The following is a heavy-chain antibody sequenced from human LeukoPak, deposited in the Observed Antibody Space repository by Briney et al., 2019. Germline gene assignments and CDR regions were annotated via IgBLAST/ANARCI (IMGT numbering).Heavy chain of an antibody. J-gene: IGHJ6*03. Sequence: PGGSLRLSCAASGFTFSSYEMTWVRQAPGKGLEWVSYISSSGSTIYYADSVKGRFNITRDNARNSLYLQMNSLRAEDTAVYYCARTPGERYCSGGSCYFHYYYMDVWGKGTTVTVS. CDR1: GFTFSSYE. D-gene: IGHD2-15*01. CDR2: ISSSGSTI. CDR3: ARTPGERYCSGGSCYFHYYYMDV. V-gene: IGHV3-48*03.